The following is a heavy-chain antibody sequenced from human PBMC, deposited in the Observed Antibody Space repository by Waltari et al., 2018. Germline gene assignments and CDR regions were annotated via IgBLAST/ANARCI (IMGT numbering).Heavy chain of an antibody. CDR2: IKTRAEGVTV. Sequence: EVQLVESGGGLVKPGWSLRLSCAASGFTFNTAWMTWVRRASGRGLEWVGRIKTRAEGVTVDYAAPLKGRFAVSRDDSKNTVYLEMSGLRTEDSGMYYCATATQTGRLENTDYWGQGTRVTVS. D-gene: IGHD1-1*01. V-gene: IGHV3-15*01. CDR3: ATATQTGRLENTDY. CDR1: GFTFNTAW. J-gene: IGHJ4*02.